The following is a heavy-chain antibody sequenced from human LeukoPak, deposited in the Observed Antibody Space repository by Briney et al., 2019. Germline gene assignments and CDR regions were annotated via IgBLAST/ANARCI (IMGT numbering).Heavy chain of an antibody. Sequence: ASVKVSCKASGYTFTSYYMHWVRQAPGQGLEWMGIINPSGGSTSYAQKFQGRVTMTRDTSTSTVYMELSSLRSEDTAVYYCARDGRDDFWSGYEYYYYGMDVWGQGTTVTVSS. CDR3: ARDGRDDFWSGYEYYYYGMDV. J-gene: IGHJ6*02. CDR1: GYTFTSYY. V-gene: IGHV1-46*01. CDR2: INPSGGST. D-gene: IGHD3-3*01.